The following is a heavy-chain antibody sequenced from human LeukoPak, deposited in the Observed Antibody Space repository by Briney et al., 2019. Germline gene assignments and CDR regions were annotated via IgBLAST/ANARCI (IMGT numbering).Heavy chain of an antibody. D-gene: IGHD1-1*01. Sequence: ASVKVSCKVSGYTLTELSMHWVRQAPGKGLEWMGGFDPEDGETIYAQKFQGRVTMTRDMSTSTVYMELSSLRSEDTAVYYCARTRKLLGLDYWGQGTLVTVSS. V-gene: IGHV1-24*01. CDR3: ARTRKLLGLDY. CDR2: FDPEDGET. CDR1: GYTLTELS. J-gene: IGHJ4*02.